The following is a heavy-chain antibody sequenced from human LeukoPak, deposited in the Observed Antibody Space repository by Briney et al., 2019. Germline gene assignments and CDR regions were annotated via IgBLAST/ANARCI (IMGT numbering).Heavy chain of an antibody. J-gene: IGHJ4*02. CDR3: ARVHTYYYDSSGYLAVDY. CDR2: VNPNSGGT. V-gene: IGHV1-2*02. Sequence: ASVKVSCKASGYTFTGYYMHWARQAPGQGLEWMGWVNPNSGGTNYAQKFQGRVTMTRDTSISTAYMELSRLRSDDTAVYYCARVHTYYYDSSGYLAVDYWGQGTLVTVSS. CDR1: GYTFTGYY. D-gene: IGHD3-22*01.